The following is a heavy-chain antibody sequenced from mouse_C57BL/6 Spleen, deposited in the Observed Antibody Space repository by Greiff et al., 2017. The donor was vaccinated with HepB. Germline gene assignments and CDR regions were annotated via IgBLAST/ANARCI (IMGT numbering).Heavy chain of an antibody. J-gene: IGHJ2*01. CDR3: RGYDDGYFDY. V-gene: IGHV1-7*01. D-gene: IGHD2-2*01. CDR1: GYTFTSYW. CDR2: INPSSGYT. Sequence: VQLQQSGAELAKPGASVKLSCKASGYTFTSYWMHWVKQRPGQGLEWIGYINPSSGYTKYNQKFKDKATLTADKSSSTAYMQLSSLTYEDSAVYYCRGYDDGYFDYWGPGTTLTVSS.